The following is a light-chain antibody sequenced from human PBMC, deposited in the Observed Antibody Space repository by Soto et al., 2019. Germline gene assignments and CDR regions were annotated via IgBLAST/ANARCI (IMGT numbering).Light chain of an antibody. V-gene: IGLV8-61*01. CDR3: ALYVGSGTVV. CDR2: STN. Sequence: QTVVSQEPSFSVSPGETVTLTCGLTSASVLTSYYPSWYQQTPGQAPLTLIYSTNIRSSGVPDRFSGSILGNKAALTITGAQADDESDYYCALYVGSGTVVFGGGTKLTVL. J-gene: IGLJ2*01. CDR1: SASVLTSYY.